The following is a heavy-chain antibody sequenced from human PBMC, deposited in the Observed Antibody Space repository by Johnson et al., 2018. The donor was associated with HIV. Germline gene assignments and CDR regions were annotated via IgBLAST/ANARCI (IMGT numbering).Heavy chain of an antibody. Sequence: VQLVESGGGLVQPGGSLRLSCAASGFTFDDYDMSWVRQAPGKGLEWVSGINWNGGGAGYVDSVKGRFTISRDNAKNSLYLQMNSLRAEDTALYYCARRDSGSLSFDLWGQGTMVTVSS. CDR3: ARRDSGSLSFDL. CDR1: GFTFDDYD. CDR2: INWNGGGA. J-gene: IGHJ3*01. V-gene: IGHV3-20*04. D-gene: IGHD1-26*01.